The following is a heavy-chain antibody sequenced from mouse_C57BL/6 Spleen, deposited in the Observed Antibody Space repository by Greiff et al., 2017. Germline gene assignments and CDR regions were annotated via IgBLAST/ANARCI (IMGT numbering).Heavy chain of an antibody. CDR2: INPNNGGT. CDR3: ARSGRQDYFDY. Sequence: EVQLQQSGPELVKPGASVKISCKASGYTFTDYYMNWVKQSHGKSLEWIGDINPNNGGTSYNQKFKGKATLTVDKSSSTAYMELRSLTSEDSAVYYCARSGRQDYFDYWGQGTTLTVSS. D-gene: IGHD3-1*01. J-gene: IGHJ2*01. CDR1: GYTFTDYY. V-gene: IGHV1-26*01.